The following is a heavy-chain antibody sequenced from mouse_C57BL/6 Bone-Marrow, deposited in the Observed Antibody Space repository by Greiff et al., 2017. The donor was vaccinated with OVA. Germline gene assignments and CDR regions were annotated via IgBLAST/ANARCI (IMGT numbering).Heavy chain of an antibody. Sequence: QVHVKQPGAELVKPGASVKLSCKASGYTFTSYWMQWVKQRPGQGLEWIGEIDPSDSYTNYNQKFKGKATLTVDTSSSTAYMQLSSLTSEDSAVYYCARGGNYVDWYFDVWGTGTTVTDSS. V-gene: IGHV1-50*01. J-gene: IGHJ1*03. CDR1: GYTFTSYW. D-gene: IGHD2-1*01. CDR2: IDPSDSYT. CDR3: ARGGNYVDWYFDV.